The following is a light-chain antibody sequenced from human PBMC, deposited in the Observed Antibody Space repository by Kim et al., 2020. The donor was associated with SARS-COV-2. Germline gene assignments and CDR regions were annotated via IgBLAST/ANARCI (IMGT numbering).Light chain of an antibody. J-gene: IGKJ1*01. V-gene: IGKV1-27*01. CDR1: LGISNS. Sequence: ASVGDRVTVTCRASLGISNSLAWYRQKPGKVPMLLIYGASTLRSGVPSRFRGSGSGTDFTLTISSLQPEDAATYYCQKYNSAPWTFGQGTKVEIK. CDR3: QKYNSAPWT. CDR2: GAS.